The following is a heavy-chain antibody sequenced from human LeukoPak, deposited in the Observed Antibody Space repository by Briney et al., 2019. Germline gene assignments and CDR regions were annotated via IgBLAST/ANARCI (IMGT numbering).Heavy chain of an antibody. V-gene: IGHV4-4*07. Sequence: SETLSLTCSVSGGSINSYWWTWIRQPAGKGLEFIGRIYTTGRTNYNASLKRRVSMSVDTSKNKFSLELRSVTAADTAVYFCARAGYTISSYRFDYWGQGALVTVSS. D-gene: IGHD3-16*02. J-gene: IGHJ4*02. CDR1: GGSINSYW. CDR3: ARAGYTISSYRFDY. CDR2: IYTTGRT.